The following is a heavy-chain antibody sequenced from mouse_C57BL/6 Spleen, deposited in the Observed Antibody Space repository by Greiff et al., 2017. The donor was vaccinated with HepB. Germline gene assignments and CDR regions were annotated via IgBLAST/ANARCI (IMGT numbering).Heavy chain of an antibody. CDR1: GFTFSSYA. V-gene: IGHV5-9-1*02. CDR3: TRGYYGSSWDYAMDY. CDR2: ISSGGDYI. J-gene: IGHJ4*01. Sequence: EVQWVESGEGLVKPGGSLKLSCAASGFTFSSYAMSWVRQTPEKRLEWVAYISSGGDYIYYADTVKGRFTISRDNARNTLYLQMSSLKSEDTAMYYCTRGYYGSSWDYAMDYWGQGTSVTVSS. D-gene: IGHD1-1*01.